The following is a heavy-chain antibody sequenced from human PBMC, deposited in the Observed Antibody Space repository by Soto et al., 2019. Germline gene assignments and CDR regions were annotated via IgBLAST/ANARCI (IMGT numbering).Heavy chain of an antibody. V-gene: IGHV1-18*04. CDR2: ISGYNANT. D-gene: IGHD3-16*01. CDR1: GYTFTNHG. J-gene: IGHJ4*01. Sequence: ASVKVSCKASGYTFTNHGISWVRQAPGQGLEWVGWISGYNANTKYAQKFQGRVTMSTDTSTNTAYMELRSLRSDDTAVYYCARDFYTLAYYFDKWGQASLV. CDR3: ARDFYTLAYYFDK.